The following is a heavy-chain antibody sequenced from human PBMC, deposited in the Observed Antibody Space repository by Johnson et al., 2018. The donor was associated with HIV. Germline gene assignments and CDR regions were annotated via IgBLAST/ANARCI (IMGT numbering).Heavy chain of an antibody. Sequence: VQLVESGGGLIQPGGSLRLSCVASGFTVSTNYMTWVRQAPGKGLEWVSLIYSGDNTYYADSVKGRFTISRDNSKNTLYLQMNSLRAEDTAVYYCARDRKQWLVVGGGINDIWGQGTMVTVSS. J-gene: IGHJ3*02. CDR2: IYSGDNT. V-gene: IGHV3-66*03. CDR3: ARDRKQWLVVGGGINDI. CDR1: GFTVSTNY. D-gene: IGHD6-19*01.